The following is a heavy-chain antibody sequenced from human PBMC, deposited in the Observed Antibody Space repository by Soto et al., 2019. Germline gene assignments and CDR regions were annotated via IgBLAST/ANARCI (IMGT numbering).Heavy chain of an antibody. CDR1: GGSLSGYY. J-gene: IGHJ5*02. D-gene: IGHD2-2*01. Sequence: SETLSLTCAVYGGSLSGYYWIWIRQPPGKGLEWIGEISHSGSTNYNASLKSRVTISVDTSKKQFSLNLKSVTAADTAVYYCARVIVAVPAAGPKWFDPWGQGTLGTVSS. V-gene: IGHV4-34*01. CDR2: ISHSGST. CDR3: ARVIVAVPAAGPKWFDP.